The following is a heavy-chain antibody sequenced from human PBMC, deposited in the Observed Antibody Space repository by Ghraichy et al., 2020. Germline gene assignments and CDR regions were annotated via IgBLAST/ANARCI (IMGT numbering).Heavy chain of an antibody. Sequence: SETLSLTCAVYGGSFSGYYWSWIRQPPGKGLEWIGEINHSGSTNYNPSLKSRVTISVDTSKNQFSLKLSSVTAADTAVYYCARGYSSSSYNWFDPWGQGTLVTVSS. J-gene: IGHJ5*02. CDR1: GGSFSGYY. CDR3: ARGYSSSSYNWFDP. CDR2: INHSGST. D-gene: IGHD6-6*01. V-gene: IGHV4-34*01.